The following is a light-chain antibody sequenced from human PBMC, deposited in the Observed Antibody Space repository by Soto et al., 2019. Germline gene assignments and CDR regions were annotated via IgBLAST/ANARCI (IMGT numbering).Light chain of an antibody. V-gene: IGLV2-18*01. Sequence: QSALTQPPSVSGSPGQSVTISCTGTSDDFISSNRVSWYQQPPGTGPKLVIYEATNRLTGVPSRFSGSKSANTASLTITGLRAEDEADYFCSFYTGSGTFVFGGGTKLTVL. CDR1: SDDFISSNR. J-gene: IGLJ2*01. CDR3: SFYTGSGTFV. CDR2: EAT.